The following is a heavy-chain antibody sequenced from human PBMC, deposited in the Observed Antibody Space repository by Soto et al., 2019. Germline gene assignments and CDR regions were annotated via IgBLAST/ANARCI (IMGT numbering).Heavy chain of an antibody. Sequence: QVQLQESGPGLVKPSETLSLTCTVSGGSISSYYWSWIRQPPGKGLEWIGYIYYSGSTNYHPSLKRRVTISVDTSKNQFSLKLSSVTAADTAVYYCARGTTVTQGYWYFDLWGRGTLVTVSS. CDR3: ARGTTVTQGYWYFDL. J-gene: IGHJ2*01. CDR1: GGSISSYY. CDR2: IYYSGST. D-gene: IGHD4-17*01. V-gene: IGHV4-59*08.